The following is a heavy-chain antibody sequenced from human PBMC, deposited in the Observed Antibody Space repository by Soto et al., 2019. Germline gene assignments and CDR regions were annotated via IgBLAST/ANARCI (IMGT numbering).Heavy chain of an antibody. D-gene: IGHD1-1*01. V-gene: IGHV3-53*01. CDR1: GLTISGKKY. CDR2: LYDVDGS. J-gene: IGHJ3*01. Sequence: DVQLVESGGGLIQPGESLRLSCAAFGLTISGKKYVAWLRQAPGKGLEWVSGLYDVDGSFYADSVRGRFTTASDSSKTTVYLQMNDLRPDGTAVDDCATWHERERADDVWGQGPTVTVAS. CDR3: ATWHERERADDV.